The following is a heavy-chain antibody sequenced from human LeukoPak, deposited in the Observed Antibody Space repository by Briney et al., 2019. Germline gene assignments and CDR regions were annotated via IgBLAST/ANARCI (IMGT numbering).Heavy chain of an antibody. Sequence: GGSLRLSCAASGFTFSSYWMHWVRQAPGKGLVWVSRINSDGSSTSYADSVKGRFTISRDNAKNTLYLQMNSLRAEDTAVYYCAKEGSPLEPWAAFDIWGQGTMVTVSS. J-gene: IGHJ3*02. CDR2: INSDGSST. V-gene: IGHV3-74*01. D-gene: IGHD1-1*01. CDR3: AKEGSPLEPWAAFDI. CDR1: GFTFSSYW.